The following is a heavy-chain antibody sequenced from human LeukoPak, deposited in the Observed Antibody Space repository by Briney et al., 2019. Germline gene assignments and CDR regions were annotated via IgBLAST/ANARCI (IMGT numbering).Heavy chain of an antibody. CDR2: IIPILGIA. V-gene: IGHV1-69*04. CDR1: GGTFSSYA. CDR3: ARGSWDPGYFDY. Sequence: AASVTVSCTASGGTFSSYAISWVRQAPGQGLEWMGRIIPILGIANYAQKFQGRVTITADKSTSTAYMELSSLRSEDTAVYYCARGSWDPGYFDYWGQGTLVTVSS. J-gene: IGHJ4*02. D-gene: IGHD1-26*01.